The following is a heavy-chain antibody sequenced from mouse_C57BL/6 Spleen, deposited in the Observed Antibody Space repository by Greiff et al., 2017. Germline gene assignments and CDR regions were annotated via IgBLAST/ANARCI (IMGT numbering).Heavy chain of an antibody. CDR1: GYTFTSYW. CDR2: IHPNSGST. J-gene: IGHJ4*01. V-gene: IGHV1-64*01. CDR3: ARDDYYAMDY. Sequence: QVQLQQSGAELAKPGASVKLSCKASGYTFTSYWMHWVKQRPGQGLEWIGMIHPNSGSTNYNEKFKSKATLTVDKSSSTAYMQLSSLTSEDSAVYYCARDDYYAMDYWGQGTSVTVSS.